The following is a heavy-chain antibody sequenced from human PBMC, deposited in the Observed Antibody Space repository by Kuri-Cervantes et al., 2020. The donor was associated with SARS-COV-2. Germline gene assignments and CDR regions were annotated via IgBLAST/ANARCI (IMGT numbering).Heavy chain of an antibody. CDR1: GVTFSSYE. CDR2: ISSSGSTI. J-gene: IGHJ4*02. Sequence: GGSLRLSCAASGVTFSSYEMNWVRQAPGKGLEWVSYISSSGSTIYYADSVKGRFTISRDNAKNSLYLQMNSLRAEDTAVYYCARSGGSGPSRHPLPPIALDYWGQGTLVTVSS. D-gene: IGHD2-15*01. CDR3: ARSGGSGPSRHPLPPIALDY. V-gene: IGHV3-48*03.